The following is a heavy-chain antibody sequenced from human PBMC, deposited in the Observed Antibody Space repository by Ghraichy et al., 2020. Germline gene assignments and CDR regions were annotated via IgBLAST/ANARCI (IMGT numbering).Heavy chain of an antibody. CDR1: GFTFSSYA. J-gene: IGHJ4*02. Sequence: LSLTCAASGFTFSSYAMSWVRQAPGKGLEWVSAISGSGGSTYYADSVKGRFTISRDNSKNTLYLQMNSLRAEDTAVYYCANEGGYSSSSFDYWGQGTLVTVSS. CDR2: ISGSGGST. CDR3: ANEGGYSSSSFDY. V-gene: IGHV3-23*01. D-gene: IGHD6-6*01.